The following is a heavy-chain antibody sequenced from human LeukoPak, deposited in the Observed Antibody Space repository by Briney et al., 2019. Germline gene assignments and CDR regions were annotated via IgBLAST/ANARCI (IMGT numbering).Heavy chain of an antibody. V-gene: IGHV3-48*04. J-gene: IGHJ3*02. Sequence: QSGGSLRLSCAASGFTFFNYWMSWVRQAPGKGLEWVSYISSSGSNIKYADSVKCRFTISRGNAKNSVYLQMNSLRAEDTAVYYCAIVNVDTAMGHAFDIWGQGTMVTVSS. CDR1: GFTFFNYW. CDR3: AIVNVDTAMGHAFDI. D-gene: IGHD5-18*01. CDR2: ISSSGSNI.